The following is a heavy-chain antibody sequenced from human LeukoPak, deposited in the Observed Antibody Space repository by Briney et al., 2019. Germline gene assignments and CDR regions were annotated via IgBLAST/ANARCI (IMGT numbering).Heavy chain of an antibody. V-gene: IGHV1-2*02. Sequence: ASVKVSCKASGYTFTAYYMNWVRQAPGQGLERMGWINPNSGGTNYAQKFQGRVTMTSDTSINTGYMELSSLKSDDTAVYYCARDSGSYYDYWGQGTLVTVSS. CDR2: INPNSGGT. CDR3: ARDSGSYYDY. J-gene: IGHJ4*02. D-gene: IGHD3-10*01. CDR1: GYTFTAYY.